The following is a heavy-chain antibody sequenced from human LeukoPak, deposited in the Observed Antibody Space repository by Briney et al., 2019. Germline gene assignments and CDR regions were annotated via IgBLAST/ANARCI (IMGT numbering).Heavy chain of an antibody. D-gene: IGHD1-26*01. CDR3: ARYRYSIPNYFFDY. Sequence: GGSLRLSCAASGFSFSYYSMAWVRQAPGKGLEWVANKKHDGSEKNYVDSVKGRFTISRDNAKNSLYLQMNSLRAEDTAVYYCARYRYSIPNYFFDYWAQGTLVTVSS. J-gene: IGHJ4*02. CDR2: KKHDGSEK. CDR1: GFSFSYYS. V-gene: IGHV3-7*01.